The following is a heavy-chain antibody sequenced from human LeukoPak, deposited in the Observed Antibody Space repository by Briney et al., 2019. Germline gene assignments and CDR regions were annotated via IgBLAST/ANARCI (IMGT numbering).Heavy chain of an antibody. J-gene: IGHJ4*02. V-gene: IGHV3-7*01. CDR1: AFTSSRLS. D-gene: IGHD3-10*01. Sequence: GGSLRLSCRAAAFTSSRLSVSCVRQAPGKGLEWVANIKQDGSEKYYVDSVKGRFTVSRDNAKNSLYLPMDSLRAEDTAVYYCAIAVGGSGSFRGTYWGQGTLVTVSS. CDR2: IKQDGSEK. CDR3: AIAVGGSGSFRGTY.